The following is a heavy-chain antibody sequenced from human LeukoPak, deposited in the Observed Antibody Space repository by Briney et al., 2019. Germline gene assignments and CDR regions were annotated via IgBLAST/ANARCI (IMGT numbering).Heavy chain of an antibody. CDR1: GFTFISYA. Sequence: GGSLRLSCEASGFTFISYAMHWVRQAPSKGLEWVAVISYDGSNRYYADSVKGRFTISRDNSKNTLYLQMNSLRAEDTAVYYCARVVSSGWYSFEYWGQGILVTVSS. V-gene: IGHV3-30*04. J-gene: IGHJ4*02. CDR3: ARVVSSGWYSFEY. CDR2: ISYDGSNR. D-gene: IGHD6-19*01.